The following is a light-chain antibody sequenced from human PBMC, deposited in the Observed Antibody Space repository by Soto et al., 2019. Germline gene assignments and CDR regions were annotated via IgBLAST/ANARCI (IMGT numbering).Light chain of an antibody. CDR1: QSVSSY. V-gene: IGKV3D-15*01. J-gene: IGKJ4*01. CDR3: QQYYNWAPLT. CDR2: SAS. Sequence: EIVLTQSPATLSLSPGERATLSCRASQSVSSYLAWYQQKPGQAPRLLIHSASTRATGIPARYSGSGSGTEFTLTISSLQSEDFAVYYCQQYYNWAPLTFGGGTKVDIK.